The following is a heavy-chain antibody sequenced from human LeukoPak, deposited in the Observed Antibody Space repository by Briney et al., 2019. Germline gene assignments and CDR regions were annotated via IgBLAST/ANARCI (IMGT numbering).Heavy chain of an antibody. CDR1: GYSFTSYW. CDR3: ARADYDFWSGPFDY. CDR2: IYPGDSDT. J-gene: IGHJ4*02. V-gene: IGHV5-51*01. D-gene: IGHD3-3*01. Sequence: GESLKISCKGSGYSFTSYWIGWVRQMPGKGLQWMGIIYPGDSDTRYSPSFQGQVTISADKSVSTAYLQWSSLKASDTAMYYCARADYDFWSGPFDYWGQGTLVTVSS.